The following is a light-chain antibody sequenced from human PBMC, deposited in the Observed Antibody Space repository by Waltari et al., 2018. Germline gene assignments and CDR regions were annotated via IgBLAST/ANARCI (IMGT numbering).Light chain of an antibody. V-gene: IGKV1-5*03. J-gene: IGKJ1*01. CDR1: QSISSW. CDR3: QQYSSDST. Sequence: DIQMTQSPSTLSASVGDRVTIVCRASQSISSWLAWYQQKSGKAPKLLIYKASSLESGVPTRLSGSGSGTEFTLTISSLQPDDFATYYCQQYSSDSTFGQGTKVEIK. CDR2: KAS.